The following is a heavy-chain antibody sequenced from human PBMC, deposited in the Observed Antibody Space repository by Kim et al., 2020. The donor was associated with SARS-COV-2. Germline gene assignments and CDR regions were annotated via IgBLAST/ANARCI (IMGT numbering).Heavy chain of an antibody. V-gene: IGHV3-23*01. CDR3: MKGGWGWIWDH. J-gene: IGHJ4*02. D-gene: IGHD2-21*01. CDR1: GFTFTGHA. CDR2: IDGSDGTT. Sequence: GGSLRLSCTTSGFTFTGHAMSWVRQPPGKGLEWVSSIDGSDGTTYYVDSVKGRFTISRDDSKNTLHLQMSALRGDDTAVYYCMKGGWGWIWDHWGQGTLV.